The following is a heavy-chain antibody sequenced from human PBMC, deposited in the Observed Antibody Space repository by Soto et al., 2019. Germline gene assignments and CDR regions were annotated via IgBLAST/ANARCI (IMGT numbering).Heavy chain of an antibody. CDR1: GYTFTSYD. Sequence: ASVKVSCKASGYTFTSYDINWVRQATGQGLEWMGWMNPNSGNTGYAQKFQGRVTMTRNTSISTAYMELSSLRSEDTAVYYCARGLKSSARYINTYDYWGQGTLVTVSS. J-gene: IGHJ4*02. V-gene: IGHV1-8*01. CDR3: ARGLKSSARYINTYDY. D-gene: IGHD3-10*01. CDR2: MNPNSGNT.